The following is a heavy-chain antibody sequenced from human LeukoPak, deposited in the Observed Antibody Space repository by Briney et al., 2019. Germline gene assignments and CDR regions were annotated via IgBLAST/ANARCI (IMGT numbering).Heavy chain of an antibody. J-gene: IGHJ3*02. CDR2: ISSSGSTI. Sequence: GGSLRLSCAASGFTFSDYYMSWIRQAPGKGLEWVSYISSSGSTIYYADSVKGRFTISRDNAKNSLYLQMNSLRAEDTAVYYCRSGPTRSDAFDIGGHGTIVTVSS. V-gene: IGHV3-11*04. D-gene: IGHD5-12*01. CDR3: RSGPTRSDAFDI. CDR1: GFTFSDYY.